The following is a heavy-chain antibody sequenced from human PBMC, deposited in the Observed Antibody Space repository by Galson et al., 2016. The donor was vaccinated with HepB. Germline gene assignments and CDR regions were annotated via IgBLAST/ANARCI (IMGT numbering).Heavy chain of an antibody. Sequence: QSGAEVKKPGESLRISCKGSGYSFTSYWISWVRQMPGKGLEWMGIIYPGDSETRYSPSFQGQVTMSVDKSINTAYLQWSSLKASDTAIYYCARRTVGYYKGASDYWGQGTLVTVSS. D-gene: IGHD1-26*01. V-gene: IGHV5-51*01. CDR1: GYSFTSYW. J-gene: IGHJ4*02. CDR2: IYPGDSET. CDR3: ARRTVGYYKGASDY.